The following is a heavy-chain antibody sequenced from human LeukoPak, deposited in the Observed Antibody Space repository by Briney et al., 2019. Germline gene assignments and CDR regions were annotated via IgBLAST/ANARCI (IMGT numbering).Heavy chain of an antibody. D-gene: IGHD6-19*01. CDR3: ARQWLVNG. CDR2: ISGSGGST. CDR1: GFIFSSYA. J-gene: IGHJ4*02. V-gene: IGHV3-23*01. Sequence: PGGSLRLSCVGSGFIFSSYAMSWVRQAPGKGLEWVSVISGSGGSTHYADSVKGRFTISRDNSKKMLYLQMNSLRAEDTAVYYCARQWLVNGWGQGTLVTVSS.